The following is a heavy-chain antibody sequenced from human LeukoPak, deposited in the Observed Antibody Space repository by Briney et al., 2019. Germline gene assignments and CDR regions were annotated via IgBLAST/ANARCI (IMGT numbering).Heavy chain of an antibody. Sequence: PSETLSLTCTVSGGSISSYYWSWIRQPAGKGLEWIGRIYTSGSTNYNPSLKSRVAMSVDTSKNQFSLKLSSVTAADTAVYYCGGGDTAMVKDWGQGTLVTVSS. J-gene: IGHJ4*02. D-gene: IGHD5-18*01. CDR3: GGGDTAMVKD. V-gene: IGHV4-4*07. CDR2: IYTSGST. CDR1: GGSISSYY.